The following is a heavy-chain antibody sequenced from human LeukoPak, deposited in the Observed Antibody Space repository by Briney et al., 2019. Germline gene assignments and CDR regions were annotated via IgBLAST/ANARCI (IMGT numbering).Heavy chain of an antibody. D-gene: IGHD3-10*01. Sequence: SVKVSCKASGGTFSSYAISWVRQAPGQGLEWMGGIIPIFGTANYAQKFQGRVTITADESTSTAYMELSSLRSEDTAVYYCAGEAMVRGIPEYYFDYWGQGTLVTVSS. CDR2: IIPIFGTA. CDR3: AGEAMVRGIPEYYFDY. CDR1: GGTFSSYA. V-gene: IGHV1-69*13. J-gene: IGHJ4*02.